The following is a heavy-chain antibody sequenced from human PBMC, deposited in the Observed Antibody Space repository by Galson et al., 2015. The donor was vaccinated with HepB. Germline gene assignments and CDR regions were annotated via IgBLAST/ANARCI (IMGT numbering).Heavy chain of an antibody. CDR2: ISSSSSYI. J-gene: IGHJ4*02. CDR3: ARAAAGSGGLTDY. V-gene: IGHV3-21*01. Sequence: SLRLSCAASGFTFSSFAFHWVRQAPGKGLEWVSSISSSSSYIYYADSVKGRFTISRDNAKNSLYLQMNSLRAEDTAVYYCARAAAGSGGLTDYWGQGTLVTVSS. CDR1: GFTFSSFA. D-gene: IGHD3-10*01.